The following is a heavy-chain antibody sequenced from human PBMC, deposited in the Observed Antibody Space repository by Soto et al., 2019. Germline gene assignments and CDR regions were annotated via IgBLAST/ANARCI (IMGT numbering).Heavy chain of an antibody. CDR1: GGTFSSYA. CDR2: IIPIFGTA. V-gene: IGHV1-69*06. Sequence: QVQLVQSGAEVKKPGSSVKVSCKASGGTFSSYAISWVRQAPGQGLEWMGGIIPIFGTANYAQKFEGRVTITADKSTSTAYMELSSLRTEDTAVYYCARGEDTAMVTGGWFDPWGQGTLVTVSS. J-gene: IGHJ5*02. D-gene: IGHD5-18*01. CDR3: ARGEDTAMVTGGWFDP.